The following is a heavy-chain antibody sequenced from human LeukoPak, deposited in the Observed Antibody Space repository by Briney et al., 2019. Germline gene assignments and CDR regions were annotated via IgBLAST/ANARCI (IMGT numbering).Heavy chain of an antibody. CDR1: GGSISSYY. CDR2: IYYSGST. Sequence: SETLSLTCTVSGGSISSYYWGWIRQPPGKGLEWIGYIYYSGSTNYNPSLKSRVTISRDTAKNQFSLKLSSVTAADTAVYYCARDDSGSRGFDFWGQGTLVTVSS. V-gene: IGHV4-59*12. CDR3: ARDDSGSRGFDF. D-gene: IGHD6-6*01. J-gene: IGHJ4*02.